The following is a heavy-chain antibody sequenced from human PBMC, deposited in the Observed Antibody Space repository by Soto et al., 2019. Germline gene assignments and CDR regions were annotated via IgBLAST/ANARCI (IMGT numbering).Heavy chain of an antibody. CDR2: INPNSAGS. D-gene: IGHD3-22*01. J-gene: IGHJ4*02. Sequence: ASVKVSCKASGYTFTGYYLHWVRQAPGQGLERMGWINPNSAGSKYIEKFQGRVTMTRDTSISTAYIELRSLRSDDTAVYYCVRSKDSSGYLDYWGQGTLVTVSP. V-gene: IGHV1-2*02. CDR1: GYTFTGYY. CDR3: VRSKDSSGYLDY.